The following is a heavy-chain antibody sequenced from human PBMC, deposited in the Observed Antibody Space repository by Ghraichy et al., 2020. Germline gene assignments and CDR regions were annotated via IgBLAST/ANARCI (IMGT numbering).Heavy chain of an antibody. CDR1: GGSLSGYF. CDR3: AVAYCGGDCYSTALTFYFDY. Sequence: SETLSLTCAVYGGSLSGYFWSWFRQPPGKGMEWIGEINHSGYTNYNPSLKSRVTISVDTSKNQFSLRLTSVTAADTALYYCAVAYCGGDCYSTALTFYFDYWGQGALVTVSS. D-gene: IGHD2-21*02. V-gene: IGHV4-34*01. J-gene: IGHJ4*02. CDR2: INHSGYT.